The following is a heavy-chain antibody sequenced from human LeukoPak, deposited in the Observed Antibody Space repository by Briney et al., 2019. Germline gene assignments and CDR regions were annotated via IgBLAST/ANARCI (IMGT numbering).Heavy chain of an antibody. D-gene: IGHD2-15*01. J-gene: IGHJ6*02. CDR1: GFTFSSYS. Sequence: PGGSLRLSCAASGFTFSSYSMNSVRQAPGKGLEWVSSISSSSSYIYYADSVKGRFTISRDNAKNSLYLQMNSLRAEDTAVYYCARDAPVVAATYYYYYYGMDVWGQGTTVTVSS. CDR2: ISSSSSYI. CDR3: ARDAPVVAATYYYYYYGMDV. V-gene: IGHV3-21*01.